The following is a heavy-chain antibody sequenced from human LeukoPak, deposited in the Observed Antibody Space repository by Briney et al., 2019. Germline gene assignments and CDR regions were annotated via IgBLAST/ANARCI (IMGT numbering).Heavy chain of an antibody. CDR2: VYTRGST. V-gene: IGHV4-4*07. CDR3: ARAKGRDVVATRERYFDL. D-gene: IGHD2-21*02. Sequence: KPSETLSPTCSVSGASISNRSWNWIREPPRKGPDWDGRVYTRGSTQYNPSLKSRVIMSIDTSRNQFSLRLNSVTAADTAVYYCARAKGRDVVATRERYFDLWGRGILVTVS. J-gene: IGHJ2*01. CDR1: GASISNRS.